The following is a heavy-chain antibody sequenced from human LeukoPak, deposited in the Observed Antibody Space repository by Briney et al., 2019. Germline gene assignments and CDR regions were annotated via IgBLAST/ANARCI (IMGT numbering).Heavy chain of an antibody. CDR3: ARTKGIAAAGTIGHWYFDL. V-gene: IGHV4-59*01. CDR1: GGSISSYS. Sequence: SETLSLTCAVSGGSISSYSWSWIRQPPGKGLEWIGYLYYSGSINYNPSLKSRVTISVDTSKNQFSLRLSSVTTADTGLYYCARTKGIAAAGTIGHWYFDLWGRGTLVTVSS. D-gene: IGHD6-13*01. CDR2: LYYSGSI. J-gene: IGHJ2*01.